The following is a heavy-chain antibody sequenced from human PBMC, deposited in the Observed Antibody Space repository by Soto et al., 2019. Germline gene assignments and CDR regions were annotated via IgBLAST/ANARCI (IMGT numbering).Heavy chain of an antibody. CDR2: ISYDGINK. CDR1: GFTFSSYS. CDR3: ARTRKQWLVFFDY. Sequence: PGGSLRLSGAASGFTFSSYSIHWVRQAPCKGLEWVAVISYDGINKYYADSVKGRFTISRDNSKNTLYLQMNSLRAEDTAVYYCARTRKQWLVFFDYFGQRTLVTFCS. J-gene: IGHJ4*02. V-gene: IGHV3-30-3*01. D-gene: IGHD6-19*01.